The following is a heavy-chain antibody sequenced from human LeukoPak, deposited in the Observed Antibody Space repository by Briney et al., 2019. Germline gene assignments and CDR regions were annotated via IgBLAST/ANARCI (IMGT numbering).Heavy chain of an antibody. CDR1: GGSFSGYY. CDR3: ARQLGP. Sequence: PSETLSHTCAVYGGSFSGYYWSWIRQPPGKGLEWIGEINHSGSTNYNPSLKSRVTISVDTSKNQFSLKLSSVTAADTAVYYCARQLGPWGQGTLVTVSS. J-gene: IGHJ4*02. V-gene: IGHV4-34*01. D-gene: IGHD5-18*01. CDR2: INHSGST.